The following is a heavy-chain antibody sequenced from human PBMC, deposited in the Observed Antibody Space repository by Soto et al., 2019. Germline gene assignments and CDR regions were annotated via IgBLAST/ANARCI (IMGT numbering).Heavy chain of an antibody. V-gene: IGHV3-30*18. CDR2: ISYDGSNK. J-gene: IGHJ6*02. CDR1: GFTFSSYG. D-gene: IGHD2-21*02. CDR3: AKGDPYPGSDGMDV. Sequence: QVQLVESGGGVVQPGRSLRLSCAASGFTFSSYGMHWVHQAPGKGLEWVAVISYDGSNKYYADSVKGRFTISRDNSKNTLYMQMNSLRAEDTAVYYCAKGDPYPGSDGMDVWGQGTTVTVSS.